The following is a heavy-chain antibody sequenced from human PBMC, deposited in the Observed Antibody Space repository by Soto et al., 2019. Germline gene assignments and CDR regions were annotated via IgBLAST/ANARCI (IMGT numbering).Heavy chain of an antibody. CDR2: ISGSGGST. D-gene: IGHD3-3*01. CDR3: AKKEGVLRFLEWLSSYYFDY. V-gene: IGHV3-23*01. CDR1: GFTFSSYA. J-gene: IGHJ4*02. Sequence: GGSLRLSCAASGFTFSSYAMSWVRQAPGKGLEWVSAISGSGGSTYYADSVKGRFTISRDNSKNTLYLQMNSLRAEDTAVYYCAKKEGVLRFLEWLSSYYFDYWGQGTLVTVSS.